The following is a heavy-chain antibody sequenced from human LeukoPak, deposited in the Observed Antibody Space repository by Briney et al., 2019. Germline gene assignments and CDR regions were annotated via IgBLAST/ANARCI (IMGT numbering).Heavy chain of an antibody. CDR3: SGDRVGYFDF. V-gene: IGHV3-48*02. Sequence: GGSLRLSCAASGFSFSTYCMNWVRQVPGMGLEWVSYISSSSSTIFYADSVKGRFTISRDNAKNSLYLQMNSLRDEDTAVYYCSGDRVGYFDFWGQGTLVTVSS. CDR1: GFSFSTYC. J-gene: IGHJ4*02. D-gene: IGHD2-15*01. CDR2: ISSSSSTI.